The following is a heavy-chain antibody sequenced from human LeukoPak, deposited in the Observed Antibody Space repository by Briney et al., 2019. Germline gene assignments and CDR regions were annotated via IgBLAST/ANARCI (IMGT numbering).Heavy chain of an antibody. CDR2: ISSSGSTI. CDR3: ARYSSGWYPRWGHYYYYYMDV. Sequence: PGGSLRLSCAASGFTFSSYAMNWVRQAPGKGLEWVSYISSSGSTIYYADSVKGRFTISRDNAKNSLYLQMNSLRAEDTAVYYCARYSSGWYPRWGHYYYYYMDVWGKGTTVTISS. CDR1: GFTFSSYA. V-gene: IGHV3-48*03. D-gene: IGHD6-19*01. J-gene: IGHJ6*03.